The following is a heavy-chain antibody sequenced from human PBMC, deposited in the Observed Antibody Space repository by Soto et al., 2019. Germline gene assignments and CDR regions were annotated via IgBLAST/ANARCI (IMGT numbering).Heavy chain of an antibody. J-gene: IGHJ6*02. CDR2: IWYDGSNK. CDR1: GFTFSSYG. Sequence: GGSLRLSCAASGFTFSSYGMHWVRQAPGKGLEWVAVIWYDGSNKYYADSVKGRFTISRDNSKNTLYLQMNSLRAEDTAVYYCARDSSSWYSYYYGMDVWGQGTTVTVSS. D-gene: IGHD6-13*01. V-gene: IGHV3-33*01. CDR3: ARDSSSWYSYYYGMDV.